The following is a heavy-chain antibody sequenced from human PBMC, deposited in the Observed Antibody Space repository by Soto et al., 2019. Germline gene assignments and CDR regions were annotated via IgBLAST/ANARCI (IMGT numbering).Heavy chain of an antibody. Sequence: SETLSLTCTVSGGSISSSSYYWGWIRQPPGKGLEWIGSIYYSGSTYYNPSLKSRVTISVDTSKNQFSLKVSSVTAADTAVYYCARKWFGEPHKFDYWGQGALVTVSS. V-gene: IGHV4-39*07. CDR1: GGSISSSSYY. D-gene: IGHD3-10*01. CDR3: ARKWFGEPHKFDY. CDR2: IYYSGST. J-gene: IGHJ4*02.